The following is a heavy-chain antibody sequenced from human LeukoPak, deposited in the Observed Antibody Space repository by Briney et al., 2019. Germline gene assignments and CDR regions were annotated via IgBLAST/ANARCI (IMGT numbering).Heavy chain of an antibody. Sequence: GGSLRLSCAASGLTFRSYWMSWVRQAPGKGLEWGAKIKQDGSEKNYVDSVKGRFTISRDNAKNSLYLQMNSLRVEDTAVYYCSNVGYWGQGTLVTVSS. CDR1: GLTFRSYW. CDR2: IKQDGSEK. V-gene: IGHV3-7*01. CDR3: SNVGY. J-gene: IGHJ4*02.